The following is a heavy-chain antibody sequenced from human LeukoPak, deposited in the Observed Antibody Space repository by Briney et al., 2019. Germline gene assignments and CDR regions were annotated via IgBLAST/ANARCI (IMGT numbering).Heavy chain of an antibody. CDR3: AREPLKYFDSYYGLDV. CDR1: GFTFRDYW. Sequence: GSLRLSCVVSGFTFRDYWMHWVRQAPGKGLVWVSRIYGDGSDTAYADSVKGRFTISRDNAKNTLYLQVNSLRAEDTAVYYCAREPLKYFDSYYGLDVWGQGTTVTVSS. V-gene: IGHV3-74*01. J-gene: IGHJ6*02. D-gene: IGHD3-9*01. CDR2: IYGDGSDT.